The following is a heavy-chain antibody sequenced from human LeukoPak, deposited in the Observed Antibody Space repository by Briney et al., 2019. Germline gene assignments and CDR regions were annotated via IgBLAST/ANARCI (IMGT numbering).Heavy chain of an antibody. CDR3: AIAQLHQRYYYGVDV. Sequence: GGSLRLSCAASGFTFSSYAMSWVRQAPGKGLEWVSAISGSGGSTYYADSVKGRFTISRDNSKNTLYLQMNSLRAEDTAVYYCAIAQLHQRYYYGVDVWGQGTTVTVSS. CDR2: ISGSGGST. V-gene: IGHV3-23*01. J-gene: IGHJ6*02. CDR1: GFTFSSYA. D-gene: IGHD3-10*01.